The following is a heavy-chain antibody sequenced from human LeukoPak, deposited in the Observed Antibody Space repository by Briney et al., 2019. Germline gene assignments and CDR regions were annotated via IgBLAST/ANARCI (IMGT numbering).Heavy chain of an antibody. D-gene: IGHD6-19*01. CDR3: ARGGGGFGYTSGWYFDN. V-gene: IGHV4-59*01. CDR2: IYDNGNT. CDR1: GGSISNYY. J-gene: IGHJ4*02. Sequence: SETLSLTRTVSGGSISNYYWSWIRRPPGEGLEWIGYIYDNGNTNYNPSLKSRVTISVDTSKNQFSLKLSSVTAADAAVYYCARGGGGFGYTSGWYFDNWGQGTLVTVSS.